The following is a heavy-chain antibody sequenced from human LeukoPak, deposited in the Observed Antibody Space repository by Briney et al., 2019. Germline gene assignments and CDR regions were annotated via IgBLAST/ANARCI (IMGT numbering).Heavy chain of an antibody. CDR3: ARDSEYSSSWYYNDAFDI. J-gene: IGHJ3*02. D-gene: IGHD6-13*01. Sequence: SETLSLTCTVSGGSISSYYWGWIRQPPGKGLEWIGSIYYSGSTYYNPSLKSRVTISVDTSKNQFSLKLSSVTAADTAVYYCARDSEYSSSWYYNDAFDIWGQGTMVTVSS. CDR2: IYYSGST. V-gene: IGHV4-39*01. CDR1: GGSISSYY.